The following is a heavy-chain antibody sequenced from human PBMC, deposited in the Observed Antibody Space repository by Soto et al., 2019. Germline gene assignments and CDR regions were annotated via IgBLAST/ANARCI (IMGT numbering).Heavy chain of an antibody. CDR3: ATLRHYGDYYYYYMDV. V-gene: IGHV1-24*01. CDR1: GYTLTELS. D-gene: IGHD4-17*01. CDR2: FDPEDGET. Sequence: GASVKVSCKVSGYTLTELSMHWVRQAPGKGLEWMGGFDPEDGETIYAQKFQGRVTMTEDTSTDTAYMELSSLRSEDTAVYYCATLRHYGDYYYYYMDVWGKGTTVTVSS. J-gene: IGHJ6*03.